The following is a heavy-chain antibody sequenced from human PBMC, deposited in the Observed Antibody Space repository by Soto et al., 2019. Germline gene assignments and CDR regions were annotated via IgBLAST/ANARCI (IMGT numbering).Heavy chain of an antibody. D-gene: IGHD3-3*01. CDR3: ARLAVGYDFWTSDYYYYYGMDV. J-gene: IGHJ6*02. Sequence: SETLSLTCTVSGGSISSYYWSWIRQPPGKGLEWIGYIYYSGSTNYNPSLKSRVTISVDTSKNQFSLKLSSVTAADTAVYYCARLAVGYDFWTSDYYYYYGMDVWGQGTTVTVSS. CDR2: IYYSGST. CDR1: GGSISSYY. V-gene: IGHV4-59*01.